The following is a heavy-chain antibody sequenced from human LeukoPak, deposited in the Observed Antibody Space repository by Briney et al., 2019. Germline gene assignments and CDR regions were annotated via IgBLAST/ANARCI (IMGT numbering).Heavy chain of an antibody. CDR1: GFTFSSYS. D-gene: IGHD3-9*01. CDR3: ARDDYDILTGNSWFDP. Sequence: GGSLRLSSAASGFTFSSYSMNWVRQAPGKGLEWVSSISSSSSYIYYADSVKGRFTISRDNAKNSLYLQMNSLRAEDTAVYYCARDDYDILTGNSWFDPWGQGTLVTVSS. J-gene: IGHJ5*02. V-gene: IGHV3-21*01. CDR2: ISSSSSYI.